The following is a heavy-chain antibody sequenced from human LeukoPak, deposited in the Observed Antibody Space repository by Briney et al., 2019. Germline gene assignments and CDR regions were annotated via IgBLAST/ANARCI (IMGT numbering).Heavy chain of an antibody. Sequence: GGSLRLSCAVSGFTFSSDWMTWVRQAPGKGLEWVANIKEDGSEGYYVDSVKVRFTISRDNTKNSLYLQMNSLRAEDTAVYYCARFPRDPWRFDYWGQGTLVTVSS. D-gene: IGHD5-12*01. CDR3: ARFPRDPWRFDY. CDR2: IKEDGSEG. V-gene: IGHV3-7*03. CDR1: GFTFSSDW. J-gene: IGHJ4*02.